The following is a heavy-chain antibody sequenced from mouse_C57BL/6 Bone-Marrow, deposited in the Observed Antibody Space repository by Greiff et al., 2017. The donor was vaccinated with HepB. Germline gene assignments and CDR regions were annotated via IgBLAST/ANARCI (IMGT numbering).Heavy chain of an antibody. Sequence: VKLQESGAELVKPGASVKLSCKASGYTFTEYTIHWVKQRAGQGLEWIGWFYPGSGSIKYNEKFKDKATLTADKSSSTVYMELSRLTSEDSAVYFCARHEEYYGPRGVFDVWGTGTTVTVSS. V-gene: IGHV1-62-2*01. J-gene: IGHJ1*03. CDR3: ARHEEYYGPRGVFDV. CDR2: FYPGSGSI. CDR1: GYTFTEYT. D-gene: IGHD1-1*02.